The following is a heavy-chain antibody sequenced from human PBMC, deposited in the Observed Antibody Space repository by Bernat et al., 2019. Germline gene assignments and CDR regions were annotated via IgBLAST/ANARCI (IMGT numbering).Heavy chain of an antibody. CDR3: ARGPYRNKYDWFDP. CDR1: GYTLTTYY. D-gene: IGHD4-11*01. V-gene: IGHV1-46*01. CDR2: INPSGGGT. J-gene: IGHJ5*02. Sequence: QVQLVQSGAEVKKPGASVKVSCKASGYTLTTYYMHWVRQAPGQGLEWMGIINPSGGGTRYALKFQGRVTVTRDTSASTVYMELRSLTSEDTAVYYCARGPYRNKYDWFDPRGQGTLVIVSS.